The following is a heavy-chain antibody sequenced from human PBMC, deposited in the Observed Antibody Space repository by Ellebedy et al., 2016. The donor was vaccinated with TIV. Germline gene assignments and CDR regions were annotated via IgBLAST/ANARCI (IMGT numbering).Heavy chain of an antibody. CDR1: GGSISSPSYY. D-gene: IGHD3-9*01. Sequence: PSETLSLTCTVSGGSISSPSYYWGWVRQAPGKGLEWVAVMYGSGSTFNADSVKGRFTISRDNSKNTLYLQMNSLRAEDTAMYFCAASDLLRYFPGNLWGQGTLVTVSS. V-gene: IGHV3-53*01. CDR3: AASDLLRYFPGNL. CDR2: MYGSGST. J-gene: IGHJ4*02.